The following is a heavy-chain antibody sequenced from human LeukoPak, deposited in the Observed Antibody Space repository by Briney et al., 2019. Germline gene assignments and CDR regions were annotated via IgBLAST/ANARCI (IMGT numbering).Heavy chain of an antibody. D-gene: IGHD3-10*01. V-gene: IGHV2-70*11. CDR2: IDWDDDK. Sequence: ESGPTLVNPTQTLTLTCTFSGFSLSTSGMCVSWIRQSPGKALEWLARIDWDDDKYYSTSLRTRLTISKDTSKNQVVLTMTNMDPVDTATYYCARIRPPAGGYYMDVWGKGTTVTVSS. CDR1: GFSLSTSGMC. CDR3: ARIRPPAGGYYMDV. J-gene: IGHJ6*03.